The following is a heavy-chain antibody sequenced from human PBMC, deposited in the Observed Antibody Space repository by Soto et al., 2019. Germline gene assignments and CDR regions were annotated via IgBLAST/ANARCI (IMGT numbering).Heavy chain of an antibody. V-gene: IGHV3-33*01. D-gene: IGHD6-13*01. CDR2: IWYDGSNK. CDR3: ARDLSDGAAEDY. J-gene: IGHJ4*02. Sequence: GGSLRLSCAASGFTFSSYGMHWVRQAPGKGLEWVAVIWYDGSNKYYADSGKGRFTISRDNSKNTLYLQMNSLRAEDTAVYYCARDLSDGAAEDYWGQGTLVTVSS. CDR1: GFTFSSYG.